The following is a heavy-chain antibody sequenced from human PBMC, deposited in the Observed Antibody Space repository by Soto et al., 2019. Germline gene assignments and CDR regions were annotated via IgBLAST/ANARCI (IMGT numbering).Heavy chain of an antibody. CDR1: GFTFRNYW. CDR3: ARDNYFDF. Sequence: PGGSLRLSCAASGFTFRNYWMSWVRQAPGRGLEWVADIRQDGSEKKYLDSVKGRFTISRDNAKNSLYLQMNSLRADDTAVYYCARDNYFDFWGQGTLVTVSS. J-gene: IGHJ4*02. V-gene: IGHV3-7*01. CDR2: IRQDGSEK.